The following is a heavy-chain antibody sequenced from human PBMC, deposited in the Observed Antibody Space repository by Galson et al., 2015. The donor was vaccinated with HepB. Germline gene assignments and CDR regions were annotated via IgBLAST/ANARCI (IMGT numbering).Heavy chain of an antibody. D-gene: IGHD2-21*02. CDR3: ARDSQAYCGGNCYFHY. CDR2: ISYHGSNE. CDR1: GFNFSNYS. Sequence: SLRLSCAASGFNFSNYSMNWVRQAPGKGLEWVSFISYHGSNEYYANSAKGRFTISRDNTNNTLYQQMNSLRPKDTAVYYYARDSQAYCGGNCYFHYWGQGTRVAVAS. V-gene: IGHV3-30-3*01. J-gene: IGHJ4*03.